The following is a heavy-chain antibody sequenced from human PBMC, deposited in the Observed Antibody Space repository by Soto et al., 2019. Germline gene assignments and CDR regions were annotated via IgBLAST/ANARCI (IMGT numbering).Heavy chain of an antibody. Sequence: SVKVSCKASGGTFSSYAISWVRQAPGQGLEWMGGIIPIFGTANYAQKFQGRVTITADESTSTAYMELSSLRSEDTAVYYCARDRVKPHGVVLEWFDPWGQGTLVTVSS. J-gene: IGHJ5*02. V-gene: IGHV1-69*13. CDR1: GGTFSSYA. CDR2: IIPIFGTA. D-gene: IGHD3-3*01. CDR3: ARDRVKPHGVVLEWFDP.